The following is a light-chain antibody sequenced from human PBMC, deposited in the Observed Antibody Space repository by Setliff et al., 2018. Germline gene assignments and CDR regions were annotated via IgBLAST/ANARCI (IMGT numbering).Light chain of an antibody. CDR2: EDD. CDR1: SGSIASNY. CDR3: QSYDNSNPYV. Sequence: NFMLTRPHSVSESPGKTVTISCTRSSGSIASNYVQWYQQRPGSSPTSVIYEDDQRPSGVPDRFSGSIDSSSNSASLTISGLKTEDEADYYCQSYDNSNPYVFGTGTKSPS. J-gene: IGLJ1*01. V-gene: IGLV6-57*01.